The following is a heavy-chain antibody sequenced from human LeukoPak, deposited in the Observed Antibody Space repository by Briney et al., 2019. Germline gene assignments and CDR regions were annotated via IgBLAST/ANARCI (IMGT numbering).Heavy chain of an antibody. D-gene: IGHD2-21*01. CDR1: GFTFSCCW. J-gene: IGHJ4*02. V-gene: IGHV3-7*01. CDR2: IKQDESEK. CDR3: ARDIAGALDY. Sequence: GGSLRLSCGASGFTFSCCWMAWVRQAPGKGLEWVANIKQDESEKFYVDSVKGRFTISRDNAKNSLYLQMNSLRVEDTAVYYCARDIAGALDYWGQGTLVTVSS.